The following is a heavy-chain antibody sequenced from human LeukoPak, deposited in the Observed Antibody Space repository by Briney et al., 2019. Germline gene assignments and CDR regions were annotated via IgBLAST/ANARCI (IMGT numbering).Heavy chain of an antibody. Sequence: SETLSLTCTVSGGSISSSSYYWGWIRQPPGKGLEWIGSIYYSGSTYYNPSLKSRVSISVDTSKNQFSLKLSSVTAADTAVYYCAREYSSSWYSPFHYWGQGTLVTVSS. CDR2: IYYSGST. V-gene: IGHV4-39*07. D-gene: IGHD6-13*01. CDR1: GGSISSSSYY. J-gene: IGHJ1*01. CDR3: AREYSSSWYSPFHY.